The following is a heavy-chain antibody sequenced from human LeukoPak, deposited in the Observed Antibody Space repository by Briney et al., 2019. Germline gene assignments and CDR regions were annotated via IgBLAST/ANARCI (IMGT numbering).Heavy chain of an antibody. V-gene: IGHV1-2*06. CDR2: INPNSGGT. J-gene: IGHJ4*02. D-gene: IGHD6-19*01. CDR1: GYTFTGYY. Sequence: ASVKVSCKASGYTFTGYYMHWVRQAPGQGLGWMGRINPNSGGTNYAQKFQGRVTMTRDTSISTAYMELSRLRSDDTAVYYCARDHGAVAGTFDYWGQGTLVTVSS. CDR3: ARDHGAVAGTFDY.